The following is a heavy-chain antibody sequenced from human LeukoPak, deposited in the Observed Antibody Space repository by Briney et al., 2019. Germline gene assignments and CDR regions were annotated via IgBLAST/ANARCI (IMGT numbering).Heavy chain of an antibody. Sequence: GGSLRLSCAASGFTFSSYAMSWVRQAPGKGLEWVSAISGSGGSSYYADSVKGRFTISRDNSKNTLYLQMNSLRAEDTAVYYCAKGDSSGYYPDYWGQGTLVTVSS. CDR2: ISGSGGSS. V-gene: IGHV3-23*01. CDR1: GFTFSSYA. D-gene: IGHD3-22*01. J-gene: IGHJ4*02. CDR3: AKGDSSGYYPDY.